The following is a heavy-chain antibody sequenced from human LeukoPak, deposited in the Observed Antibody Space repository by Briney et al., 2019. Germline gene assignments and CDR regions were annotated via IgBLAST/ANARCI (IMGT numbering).Heavy chain of an antibody. CDR3: AREQGMVRDSGYYYYYYMDV. CDR2: IQQDGSEK. V-gene: IGHV3-7*01. D-gene: IGHD3-10*01. CDR1: GFTFSSYW. J-gene: IGHJ6*03. Sequence: PGGSLRLSCAASGFTFSSYWMSWVRQAPGKGLEWVANIQQDGSEKYYVESVKGRFTISRDNAKNSLYLQMHSLRAEDTAVYYCAREQGMVRDSGYYYYYYMDVWGKGTTVTISS.